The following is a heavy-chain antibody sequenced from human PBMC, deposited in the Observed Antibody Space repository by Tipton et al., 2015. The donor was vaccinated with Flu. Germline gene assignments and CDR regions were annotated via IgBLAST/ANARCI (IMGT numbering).Heavy chain of an antibody. V-gene: IGHV3-7*04. Sequence: VQLVQSGGTLVQPGGSLRLSCAASGFPFSEFWMHWVRQAPGKGLEWVAHINQDGSEESYMGSVKGRFTLSRDNAKNSASLQMSSLRVEDTAVYYCVRAIAASGSFWGQGTLVTVSS. D-gene: IGHD3-10*01. CDR3: VRAIAASGSF. CDR2: INQDGSEE. CDR1: GFPFSEFW. J-gene: IGHJ4*02.